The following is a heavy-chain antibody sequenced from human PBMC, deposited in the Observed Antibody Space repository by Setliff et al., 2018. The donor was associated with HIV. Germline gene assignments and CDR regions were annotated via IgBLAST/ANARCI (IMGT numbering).Heavy chain of an antibody. V-gene: IGHV5-51*01. CDR2: IYPQDSDT. J-gene: IGHJ3*01. CDR3: ARHRIDISLLVVQDPGPFDL. CDR1: GYSFSNHW. Sequence: PGESLKISCTGSGYSFSNHWIGWVRQMPGRGLEWVAIIYPQDSDTRYSPSFEGHVIISADTSRYTAYLQWRALRASDTAIYYCARHRIDISLLVVQDPGPFDLWGRGTMVTVSS. D-gene: IGHD3-3*02.